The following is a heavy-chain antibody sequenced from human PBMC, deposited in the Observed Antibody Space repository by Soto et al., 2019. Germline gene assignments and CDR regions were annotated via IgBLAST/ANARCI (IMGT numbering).Heavy chain of an antibody. CDR2: ISTYNGNT. CDR1: GYSFTTSG. D-gene: IGHD4-17*01. CDR3: ARRLYGDYDY. J-gene: IGHJ4*02. Sequence: QAQLVQSGAEVKEPGASVKVSCKASGYSFTTSGITWVRQAPGQGLEWMGWISTYNGNTNYAQKLQDRVTLTTDTSTSTAYMELRRLRSDDTAVYYCARRLYGDYDYCGQGTLVTFSS. V-gene: IGHV1-18*01.